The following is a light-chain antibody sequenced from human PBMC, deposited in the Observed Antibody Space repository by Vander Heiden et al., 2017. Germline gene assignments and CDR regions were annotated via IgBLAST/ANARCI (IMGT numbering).Light chain of an antibody. CDR2: GTS. CDR1: QSVSTTY. Sequence: DIVLPQSPGTLSMSPGSTATLSCRASQSVSTTYLAGYRQRPGQAPRLLIYGTSTRATGIPDRFSGSGSGTDFTLTVSRLEPEDFAVYYCHQYCNSPLTFGGGTKVEIK. J-gene: IGKJ4*01. V-gene: IGKV3-20*01. CDR3: HQYCNSPLT.